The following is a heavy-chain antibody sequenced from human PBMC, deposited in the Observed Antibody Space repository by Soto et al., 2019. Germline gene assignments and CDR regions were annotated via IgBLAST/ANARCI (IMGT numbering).Heavy chain of an antibody. CDR1: GYIFTDYA. J-gene: IGHJ5*02. CDR2: ISPNSGGT. D-gene: IGHD2-15*01. Sequence: GASVKVSCKASGYIFTDYAIRWVRQAPGQRLEWMGWISPNSGGTNYAQKFQGRVTTTRDTSISTAYMELSRLRSDDTAVYYCARGDCSGGSCYSSGWFDPWGQGTLVTVSS. CDR3: ARGDCSGGSCYSSGWFDP. V-gene: IGHV1-2*02.